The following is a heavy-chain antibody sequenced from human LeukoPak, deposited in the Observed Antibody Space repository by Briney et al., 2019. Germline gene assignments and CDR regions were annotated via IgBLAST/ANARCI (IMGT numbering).Heavy chain of an antibody. Sequence: SETLSLTCTVSGGSISSYYWSWIRQPPGKGLEWIGYIYYSGSTNYNPSLKSRVTISVDTSKNQFSLKLSSVTAADTAVYYCARDLRSSGWSMDYYYGMDVWGQGTTVTVSS. D-gene: IGHD6-19*01. CDR3: ARDLRSSGWSMDYYYGMDV. V-gene: IGHV4-59*01. CDR1: GGSISSYY. J-gene: IGHJ6*02. CDR2: IYYSGST.